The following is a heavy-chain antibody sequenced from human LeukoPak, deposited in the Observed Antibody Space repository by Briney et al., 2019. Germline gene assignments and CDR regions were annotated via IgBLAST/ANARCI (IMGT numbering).Heavy chain of an antibody. V-gene: IGHV3-23*01. J-gene: IGHJ4*02. CDR2: ISGSGGST. CDR1: GFTFSSYA. Sequence: GRSLRLSCAASGFTFSSYAMSWVRQAPGKGLEWVSAISGSGGSTYYADSVKGRFTISRDNSKNTLYLQMNSLRAEDTAVYYCAKRTYYYDSSGYPLPYYFDYWGQGTLVTVSS. D-gene: IGHD3-22*01. CDR3: AKRTYYYDSSGYPLPYYFDY.